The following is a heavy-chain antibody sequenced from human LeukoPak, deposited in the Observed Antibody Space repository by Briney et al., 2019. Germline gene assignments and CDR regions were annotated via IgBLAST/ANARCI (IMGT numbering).Heavy chain of an antibody. D-gene: IGHD3-10*01. CDR1: GFTFSTYG. V-gene: IGHV3-30*18. J-gene: IGHJ4*02. CDR3: TKDFGYYYGSGSSCYFDY. CDR2: ISHDGSDK. Sequence: PGGSLRLSCAASGFTFSTYGMHWVRQAPGKGLEWVAVISHDGSDKYYADSVKGRFTISRDNSKNTLYLQMNSLRAEDTAVYYCTKDFGYYYGSGSSCYFDYWGQGTLVTVSS.